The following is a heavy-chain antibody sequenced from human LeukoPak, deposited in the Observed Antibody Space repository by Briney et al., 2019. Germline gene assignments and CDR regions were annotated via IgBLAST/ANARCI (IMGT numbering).Heavy chain of an antibody. CDR3: AKDFFRRQAVPNLICEY. V-gene: IGHV3-30*18. Sequence: GWSLRLSCAASGCTLRNLGLHWLRQAPARGREWVAVISYDGSKTYYADSLKGRFSITRDNSNNTLYLQMNSLRSEDAAVYYCAKDFFRRQAVPNLICEYWGPGTPVTVS. CDR1: GCTLRNLG. CDR2: ISYDGSKT. J-gene: IGHJ4*02. D-gene: IGHD1-14*01.